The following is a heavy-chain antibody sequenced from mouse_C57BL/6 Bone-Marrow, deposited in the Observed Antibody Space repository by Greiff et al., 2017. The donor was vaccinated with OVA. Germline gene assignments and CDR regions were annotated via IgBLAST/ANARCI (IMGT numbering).Heavy chain of an antibody. V-gene: IGHV2-2*01. J-gene: IGHJ4*01. Sequence: QVHVKQSGPGLVQPSQSLSITCTVSGFSLTSYGVHWVRQSPGQGLEWLGVIWSGGSTAYNAAFISRLSISKDNSKSQVFFKMNSLQADDTAIYYCARKGDLDYWGQGTSVTVSS. CDR1: GFSLTSYG. D-gene: IGHD3-3*01. CDR2: IWSGGST. CDR3: ARKGDLDY.